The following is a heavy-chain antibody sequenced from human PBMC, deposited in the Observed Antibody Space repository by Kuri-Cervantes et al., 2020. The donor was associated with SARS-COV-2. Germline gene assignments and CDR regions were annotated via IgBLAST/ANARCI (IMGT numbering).Heavy chain of an antibody. V-gene: IGHV1-8*02. CDR3: ARGVHKGCSSTSCYSLLRGYYYYYMDV. CDR2: MNPNSGNT. CDR1: GYTFTSYA. D-gene: IGHD2-2*02. Sequence: ASVKVSCKASGYTFTSYAMHWVRQAPGQGLEWMGWMNPNSGNTGYAQKFQGRVTMTRNTSISTAYMELSSLRSEDTAVYYCARGVHKGCSSTSCYSLLRGYYYYYMDVWGKGTTVTV. J-gene: IGHJ6*03.